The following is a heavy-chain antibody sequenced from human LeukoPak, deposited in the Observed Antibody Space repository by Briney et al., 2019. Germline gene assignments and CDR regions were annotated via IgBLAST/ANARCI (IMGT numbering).Heavy chain of an antibody. J-gene: IGHJ4*02. CDR3: VPRDKFPGIAAAGTDY. D-gene: IGHD6-13*01. Sequence: PGGSLRLSRAASGFTFSSYAMSWVRQAPGRGLEWVSAISGSGGSTYYADSVKGRFTISRDNSKNTLYLQMNSLSAEDTAVYYCVPRDKFPGIAAAGTDYWGQGTLVTVSS. V-gene: IGHV3-23*01. CDR2: ISGSGGST. CDR1: GFTFSSYA.